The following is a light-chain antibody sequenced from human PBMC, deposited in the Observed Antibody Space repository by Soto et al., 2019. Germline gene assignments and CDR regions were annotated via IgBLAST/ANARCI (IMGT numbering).Light chain of an antibody. CDR1: QSISSN. J-gene: IGKJ1*01. CDR2: GAS. V-gene: IGKV3-15*01. Sequence: EIVMTQSPATLSVSPGEGATLSCRASQSISSNLAWYQQKPGQAPRLLTYGASTRATGIPARFSGSGSGTEFTLTISSLQSEDFAVYYCQQYNNWPPWTFGQGTKVDIK. CDR3: QQYNNWPPWT.